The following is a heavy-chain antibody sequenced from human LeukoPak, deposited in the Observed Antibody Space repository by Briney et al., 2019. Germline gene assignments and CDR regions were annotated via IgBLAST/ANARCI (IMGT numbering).Heavy chain of an antibody. CDR3: AREAAAAVYFDH. D-gene: IGHD6-13*01. CDR2: ITAYNGNT. J-gene: IGHJ4*02. Sequence: ASVKVSCKASGYTFTSYDINWVRQAPGQGLEWMGWITAYNGNTNYAQKFQDRVTMTTDTSTSTAYMELRGLRSDDTAVYYCAREAAAAVYFDHWGQGTLVTVSS. CDR1: GYTFTSYD. V-gene: IGHV1-18*01.